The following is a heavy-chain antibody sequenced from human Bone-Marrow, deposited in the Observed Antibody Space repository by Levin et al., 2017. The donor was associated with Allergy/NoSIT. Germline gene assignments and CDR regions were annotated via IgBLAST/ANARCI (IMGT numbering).Heavy chain of an antibody. CDR2: IGQDGTQT. CDR3: ARWRGGQSEFDY. V-gene: IGHV3-7*01. J-gene: IGHJ4*02. Sequence: LSFPSSCFPFLPSSLAWVRQAPRRGLEWVANIGQDGTQTEYVGSVKGRFTISRDNAKNSLFLHMNSLRVDDTALYYCARWRGGQSEFDYWGQGSLVTVSS. CDR1: CFPFLPSS. D-gene: IGHD3-16*01.